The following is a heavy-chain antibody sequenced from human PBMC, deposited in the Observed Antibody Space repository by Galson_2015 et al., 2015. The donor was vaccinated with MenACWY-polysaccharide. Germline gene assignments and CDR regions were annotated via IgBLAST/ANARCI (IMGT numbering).Heavy chain of an antibody. D-gene: IGHD3-10*01. CDR2: ISYDGNHK. CDR1: GFTFGSYG. V-gene: IGHV3-30*18. J-gene: IGHJ4*02. CDR3: AKGPEADYYGSESYYLSLDY. Sequence: SLRLSCAASGFTFGSYGMHWVRQAPGKGLEWVAVISYDGNHKYYADSVNGRFTISRDNSKNTLYLQMNSLRAEDTAVYYCAKGPEADYYGSESYYLSLDYWGQGTLVTVSS.